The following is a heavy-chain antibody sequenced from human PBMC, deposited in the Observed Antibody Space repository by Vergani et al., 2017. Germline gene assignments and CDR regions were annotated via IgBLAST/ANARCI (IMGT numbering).Heavy chain of an antibody. CDR2: INPSGGST. V-gene: IGHV1-46*01. D-gene: IGHD6-19*01. J-gene: IGHJ3*02. CDR1: GYTFTSYY. Sequence: QVQLVQSGAEVKKPGASVKVSCKASGYTFTSYYMHWVRQAPGQGLEWMGIINPSGGSTSYAQKFQGRVTMTRNTSISTAYMELSSLRSEDTAVYYCASSSGWYVSAFDIWGQGTMGTVSS. CDR3: ASSSGWYVSAFDI.